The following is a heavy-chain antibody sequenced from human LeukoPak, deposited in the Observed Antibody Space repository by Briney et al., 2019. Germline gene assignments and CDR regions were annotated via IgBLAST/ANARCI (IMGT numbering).Heavy chain of an antibody. V-gene: IGHV4-39*07. Sequence: SETLSLTCTVAGGSISSTSYQWGWIRQPPGKGVEWIGNVYYSGSTYCNPSLKSRVTISVDTAKNRFSLRLSSVTAADTAVYYCARVLWFGEAHFDYWGQGTLVTVSS. CDR2: VYYSGST. J-gene: IGHJ4*02. CDR1: GGSISSTSYQ. CDR3: ARVLWFGEAHFDY. D-gene: IGHD3-10*01.